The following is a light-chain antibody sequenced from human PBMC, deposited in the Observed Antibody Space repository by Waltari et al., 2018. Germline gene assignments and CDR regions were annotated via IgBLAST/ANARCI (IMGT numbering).Light chain of an antibody. CDR1: QSLLHSSGNTF. Sequence: DIVMTQSPLSLSVTPGEPASISCRSSQSLLHSSGNTFLDWYLQKTGQSPQLLIYLISNRASGVPDRFSGSGSGTDFTLKISRVEAEDVGVYFCMQARRTPWTFGQGTKVEIK. V-gene: IGKV2-28*01. CDR2: LIS. CDR3: MQARRTPWT. J-gene: IGKJ1*01.